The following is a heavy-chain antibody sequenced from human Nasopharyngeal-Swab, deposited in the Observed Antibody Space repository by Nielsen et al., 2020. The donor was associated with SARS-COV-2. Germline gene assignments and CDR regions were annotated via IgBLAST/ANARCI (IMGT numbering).Heavy chain of an antibody. CDR2: ISHNSGT. D-gene: IGHD3-10*01. V-gene: IGHV4-59*11. Sequence: SETLSLTCTVSGVSISSQYWSWIRQPPGKGLEWIGYISHNSGTNYNPSLKSRVTMFMDTSKNQFSLKLRSVTAADTAVYYCARHFRGGDVWGNGTTVTVSS. CDR1: GVSISSQY. CDR3: ARHFRGGDV. J-gene: IGHJ6*04.